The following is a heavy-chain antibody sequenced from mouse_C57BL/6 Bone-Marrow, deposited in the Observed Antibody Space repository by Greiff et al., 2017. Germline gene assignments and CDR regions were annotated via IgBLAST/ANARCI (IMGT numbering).Heavy chain of an antibody. CDR1: GFSLSTFGMG. D-gene: IGHD1-1*01. J-gene: IGHJ4*01. Sequence: QVTLKESGPGILQPSQTLSLTCSFSGFSLSTFGMGVGWIRQPSGKGLEWLAHIWWDDDKYYNPALKSRLPLSKDTSKNQVFLMIANVDTADTATYYCARPHYYGSSCAMDYWGQGTSVTVSS. V-gene: IGHV8-8*01. CDR3: ARPHYYGSSCAMDY. CDR2: IWWDDDK.